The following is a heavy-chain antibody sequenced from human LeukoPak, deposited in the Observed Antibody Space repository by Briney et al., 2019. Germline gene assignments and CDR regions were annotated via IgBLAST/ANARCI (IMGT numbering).Heavy chain of an antibody. V-gene: IGHV3-7*01. D-gene: IGHD1-26*01. CDR3: ARDGEGSYHAALDY. CDR2: VNRDGSET. J-gene: IGHJ4*02. Sequence: GGSLRLSCAASGFTLSNHWMTWVRQVPGRGPEWVANVNRDGSETYYLDSVEGRFTISKDNAKNSLYLQMNSLRAEDTAVYYCARDGEGSYHAALDYWGQGTLVTVSS. CDR1: GFTLSNHW.